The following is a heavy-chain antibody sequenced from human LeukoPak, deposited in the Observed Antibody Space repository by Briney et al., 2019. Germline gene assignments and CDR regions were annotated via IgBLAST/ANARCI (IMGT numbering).Heavy chain of an antibody. Sequence: GGSLRLSCAASGFTFSSYSMNWVRQAPGKGLEWVSYISSSGSTIYYADSVKGRFTISRDNAKNSLYLQMNSLRAEDTAVYYCARDRMVRGVISSPDYWGQGTLVTVSS. J-gene: IGHJ4*02. D-gene: IGHD3-10*01. CDR2: ISSSGSTI. V-gene: IGHV3-48*04. CDR1: GFTFSSYS. CDR3: ARDRMVRGVISSPDY.